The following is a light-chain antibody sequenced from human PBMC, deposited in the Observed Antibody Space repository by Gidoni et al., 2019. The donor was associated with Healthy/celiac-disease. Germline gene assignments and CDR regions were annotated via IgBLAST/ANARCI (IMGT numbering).Light chain of an antibody. CDR2: GAS. J-gene: IGKJ2*01. CDR1: QSVNSN. CDR3: QQYDNWPPYT. Sequence: DIVMPQSPATLSVSPGERATLSCRVSQSVNSNLAWYQQKPGQAPRLLVYGASTRATGIPARFSGSGSGTEYTLTISSLQSEDFAVYYCQQYDNWPPYTFGQGTKLEIK. V-gene: IGKV3-15*01.